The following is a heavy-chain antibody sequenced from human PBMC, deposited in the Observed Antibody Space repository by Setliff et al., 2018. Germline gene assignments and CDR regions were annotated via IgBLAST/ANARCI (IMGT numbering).Heavy chain of an antibody. CDR2: IYYSGST. CDR1: GGSISSSSYY. V-gene: IGHV4-39*01. Sequence: SETLSLTCTVSGGSISSSSYYWGWIRQPPGKGLEWIGSIYYSGSTYYNPSLKSRVTISVDTSKNQFSLKLGSVTAADTAVYYCARLYSGWCNYWGQGTLVTVSS. J-gene: IGHJ4*02. D-gene: IGHD6-19*01. CDR3: ARLYSGWCNY.